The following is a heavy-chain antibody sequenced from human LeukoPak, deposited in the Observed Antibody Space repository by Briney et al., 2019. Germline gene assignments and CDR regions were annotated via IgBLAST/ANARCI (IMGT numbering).Heavy chain of an antibody. D-gene: IGHD3-9*01. CDR3: ARGYYDILTGYYEEGNDAFDI. J-gene: IGHJ3*02. V-gene: IGHV4-59*08. CDR1: GGSISSYY. Sequence: SETLSLTCTVSGGSISSYYWSWIRQPPGKGLEWIGYIYYSGSTNYNPSLKSRVTISVDTSKNQFSLKLSSVTAADTAVYYCARGYYDILTGYYEEGNDAFDIWGQGTMVTVSS. CDR2: IYYSGST.